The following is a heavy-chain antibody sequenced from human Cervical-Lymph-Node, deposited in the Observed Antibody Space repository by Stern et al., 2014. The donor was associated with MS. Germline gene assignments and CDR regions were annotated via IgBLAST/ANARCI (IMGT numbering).Heavy chain of an antibody. J-gene: IGHJ3*02. D-gene: IGHD3-22*01. Sequence: VQLVESGGGVVQPGRSLRLSCAVSGFTFSSYAIHWVRQAPGKGLEWVAVISYDGSKKYYADSVKGRFTISRDNSKNTLYLQMNSLRAEDTAVYYCARDYYFDNSPGAFDIWGQGTMVTVSS. V-gene: IGHV3-30-3*01. CDR3: ARDYYFDNSPGAFDI. CDR2: ISYDGSKK. CDR1: GFTFSSYA.